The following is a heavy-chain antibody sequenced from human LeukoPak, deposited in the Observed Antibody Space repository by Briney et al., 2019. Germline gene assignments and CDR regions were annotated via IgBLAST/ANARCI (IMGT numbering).Heavy chain of an antibody. J-gene: IGHJ4*02. V-gene: IGHV1-2*02. Sequence: ASVKVSCKASGYTFTGYFMHWVRQAPGQGLEWMGWINPNSGGTNYAQKFQGRVTMTRDTSISTAYMELSRLRSDDTAVYYCAREGVDWNHSVYYFDYWGQGTLVTVSS. CDR3: AREGVDWNHSVYYFDY. D-gene: IGHD1-1*01. CDR2: INPNSGGT. CDR1: GYTFTGYF.